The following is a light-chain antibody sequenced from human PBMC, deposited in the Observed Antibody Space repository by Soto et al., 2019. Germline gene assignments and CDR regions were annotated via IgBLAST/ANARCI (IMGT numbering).Light chain of an antibody. J-gene: IGKJ1*01. CDR3: QHTYSTPWT. CDR2: TAS. Sequence: DIQMTQSPSSLSASVGDRVTITCRASQTISRFLNWYQQSAGKAPKLLIYTASTLQSGVPSRFTGSGSGTDFNLTINNLQPGDLGTYYCQHTYSTPWTFGQGTKVEI. CDR1: QTISRF. V-gene: IGKV1-39*01.